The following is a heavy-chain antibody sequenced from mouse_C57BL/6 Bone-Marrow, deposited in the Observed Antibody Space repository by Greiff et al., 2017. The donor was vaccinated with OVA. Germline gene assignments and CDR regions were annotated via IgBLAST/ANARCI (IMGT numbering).Heavy chain of an antibody. Sequence: QVQLQQSGAELVRPGTSVQVSCKASGYAFTNYLIEWVKQRPGQGLEWIGVINPGSGGTNYNEKFKGKATLTADKSSSTAYMQLSSLTSEDSAVYFCARSDYYGSTPYWYFDVWGTGTTVTVSS. D-gene: IGHD1-1*01. J-gene: IGHJ1*03. CDR3: ARSDYYGSTPYWYFDV. V-gene: IGHV1-54*01. CDR1: GYAFTNYL. CDR2: INPGSGGT.